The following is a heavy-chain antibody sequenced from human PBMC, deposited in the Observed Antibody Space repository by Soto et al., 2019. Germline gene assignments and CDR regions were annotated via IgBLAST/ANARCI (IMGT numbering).Heavy chain of an antibody. CDR1: GYTFTSYG. V-gene: IGHV1-18*01. CDR3: ARDLGEQLARNPFDY. D-gene: IGHD6-13*01. J-gene: IGHJ4*02. Sequence: GASVKVSCKASGYTFTSYGISWVRQAPGQGLEWMGWISAYNGNTNYAQKLQGRVTMTTDTSTSTAYMELRSLRSDDTAVYYCARDLGEQLARNPFDYWGQGTLVTVSS. CDR2: ISAYNGNT.